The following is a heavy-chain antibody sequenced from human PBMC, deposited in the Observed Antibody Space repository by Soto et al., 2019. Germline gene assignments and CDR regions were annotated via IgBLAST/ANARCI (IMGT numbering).Heavy chain of an antibody. CDR2: ISGNGRGT. J-gene: IGHJ4*02. V-gene: IGHV3-23*01. Sequence: EVQLLESGGGLVQPGGSLRLSCATSGFSFSTYPMSWVRQAPGKGLEWVTAISGNGRGTSYADSVKGRFTILRDNSKNSLYLQMNSLRDEDTAVYYCARLGWSDYWGQGTLVTVSS. CDR1: GFSFSTYP. D-gene: IGHD2-21*01. CDR3: ARLGWSDY.